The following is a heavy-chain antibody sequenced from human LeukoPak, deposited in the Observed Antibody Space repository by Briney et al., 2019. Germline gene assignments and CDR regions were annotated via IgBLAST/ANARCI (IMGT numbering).Heavy chain of an antibody. D-gene: IGHD4-23*01. V-gene: IGHV1-46*01. CDR1: GYTFTSYY. J-gene: IGHJ6*01. CDR3: ASYGGNPSAYYYGMDV. CDR2: INPSGGST. Sequence: ASVKVSCKASGYTFTSYYMHWVRQAPGQGLEWMGIINPSGGSTSYAQKFQGRVTMTRDTSTSTVYMELSSLRSEDTAVYYCASYGGNPSAYYYGMDVWGKGPRSPSPQ.